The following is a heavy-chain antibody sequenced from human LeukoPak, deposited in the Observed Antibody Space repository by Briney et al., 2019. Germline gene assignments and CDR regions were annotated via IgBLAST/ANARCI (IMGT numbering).Heavy chain of an antibody. CDR1: GYSFTSYW. CDR3: ARRGYYYDSSGYPPEYYFDY. V-gene: IGHV5-51*01. CDR2: IYPGDSDT. Sequence: GESLKISCEGSGYSFTSYWIGWVRQMPGKGLEWMGIIYPGDSDTRYSPSFQGQVTISADKSISTAYLQWSSLKASDTAMYYCARRGYYYDSSGYPPEYYFDYWGQGTLVTVSS. D-gene: IGHD3-22*01. J-gene: IGHJ4*02.